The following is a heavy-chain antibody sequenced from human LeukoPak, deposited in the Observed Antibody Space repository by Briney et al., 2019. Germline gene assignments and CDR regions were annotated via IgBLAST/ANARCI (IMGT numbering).Heavy chain of an antibody. Sequence: SETLSLTCTVSGGSISSGSYYWNWIRQPAGKGLEWIGRIYTSGSTNYNPSLKSRVTISVDTSKNQFSLKLSSVTAADTAVYYCARDIVVVVAATYNWFDPWGQGTLVTVSS. V-gene: IGHV4-61*02. CDR1: GGSISSGSYY. CDR3: ARDIVVVVAATYNWFDP. CDR2: IYTSGST. D-gene: IGHD2-15*01. J-gene: IGHJ5*02.